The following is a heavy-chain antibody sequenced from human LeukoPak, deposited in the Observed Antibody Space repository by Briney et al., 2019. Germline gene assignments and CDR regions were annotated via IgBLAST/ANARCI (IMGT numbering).Heavy chain of an antibody. J-gene: IGHJ4*02. CDR3: ARRYCSGGSCYANY. CDR1: GGSISSGGYS. CDR2: IYHSGST. Sequence: SQTLSLTCAVSGGSISSGGYSWSWIRQPPGKGLEWIGYIYHSGSTYYNPSLKSRVTISVDRSKSQFSLKLSSVTAADTAVYYCARRYCSGGSCYANYWGQGTLVTVSS. D-gene: IGHD2-15*01. V-gene: IGHV4-30-2*01.